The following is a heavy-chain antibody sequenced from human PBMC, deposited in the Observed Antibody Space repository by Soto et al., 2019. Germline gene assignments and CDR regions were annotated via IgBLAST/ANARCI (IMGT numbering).Heavy chain of an antibody. CDR2: IYPGDSDT. CDR1: GYSFTSYW. J-gene: IGHJ4*02. Sequence: PGESLKISCRGSGYSFTSYWIGWVRQMPGKGLEWMGIIYPGDSDTRYSPSFQGQVTISADKSISTAYLQWSSLKASDTAMYYCARLSDMEMATSLFDYWGQGTLVTVSS. CDR3: ARLSDMEMATSLFDY. D-gene: IGHD5-12*01. V-gene: IGHV5-51*01.